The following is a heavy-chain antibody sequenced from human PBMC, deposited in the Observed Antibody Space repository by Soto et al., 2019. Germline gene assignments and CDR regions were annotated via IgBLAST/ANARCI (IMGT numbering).Heavy chain of an antibody. Sequence: PSETLSLTCTVSGRSMSGYYWSWIRQPAGERLEWIGGIYTSGTTDFNPSLKGRVTMSVDTSKNQFSPKLTSVTAADTALYYCAREDYYDTGYYVVWGQGTQVTVSS. V-gene: IGHV4-4*07. CDR3: AREDYYDTGYYVV. CDR2: IYTSGTT. J-gene: IGHJ4*02. CDR1: GRSMSGYY. D-gene: IGHD3-9*01.